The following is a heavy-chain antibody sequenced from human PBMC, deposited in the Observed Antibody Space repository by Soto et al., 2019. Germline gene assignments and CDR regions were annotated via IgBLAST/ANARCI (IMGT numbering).Heavy chain of an antibody. D-gene: IGHD3-22*01. CDR2: IYYSGST. CDR3: ARRGNYYDSSGYPWAFDI. CDR1: GDCISRGASY. V-gene: IGHV4-30-4*01. J-gene: IGHJ3*02. Sequence: SETLSVARRVGGDCISRGASYRSWIRQPPGKGLEWIGLIYYSGSTHYNPSLKSRLIISVDTSKNQFSLKLSSVTAADTAVYYCARRGNYYDSSGYPWAFDIWGQGTMVTVSS.